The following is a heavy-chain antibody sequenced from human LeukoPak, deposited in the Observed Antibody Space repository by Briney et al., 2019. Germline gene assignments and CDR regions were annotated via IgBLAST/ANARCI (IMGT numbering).Heavy chain of an antibody. CDR3: ARGIAAGGYYWYFDL. V-gene: IGHV4-61*03. CDR2: VYYSGDS. D-gene: IGHD6-13*01. J-gene: IGHJ2*01. CDR1: GGSVNNGRYY. Sequence: SETLSLTCAVSGGSVNNGRYYWSWIRQPPGKGLEWIGYVYYSGDSDYNPSLKSRYNISVNTSKDIFSLKMNFVTAADTAMYFCARGIAAGGYYWYFDLWGRGTLVSVSS.